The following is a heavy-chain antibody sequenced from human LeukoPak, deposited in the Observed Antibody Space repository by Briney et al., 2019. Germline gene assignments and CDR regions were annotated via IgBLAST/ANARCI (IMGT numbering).Heavy chain of an antibody. V-gene: IGHV4-59*11. D-gene: IGHD2-15*01. J-gene: IGHJ5*02. Sequence: SETLSLTCTVSGGSISSHYWSWIRQPPGKGLEGIGYIYYSGSTNYNPSLKSRVTISVDTSKNQFSLKLSSVTAADTAVYYCARLLLTNWFDPWGQGTLVTVSS. CDR3: ARLLLTNWFDP. CDR1: GGSISSHY. CDR2: IYYSGST.